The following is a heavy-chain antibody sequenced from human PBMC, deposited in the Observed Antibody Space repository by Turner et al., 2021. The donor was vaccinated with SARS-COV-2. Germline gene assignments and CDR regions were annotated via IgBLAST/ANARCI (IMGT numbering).Heavy chain of an antibody. Sequence: VQLQESGSGLVTPSQTPSLTCTVSGGPVSSGGYYWSWIRQHPGKGLEWIWYIYCSGSTYYNPSLKSRVTITVDTSKNQFSLKLSSVTAADTAVYCCARAKGYCSSTSCYLDSWGQGTLVTVSS. CDR1: GGPVSSGGYY. D-gene: IGHD2-2*01. CDR3: ARAKGYCSSTSCYLDS. J-gene: IGHJ4*02. V-gene: IGHV4-31*03. CDR2: IYCSGST.